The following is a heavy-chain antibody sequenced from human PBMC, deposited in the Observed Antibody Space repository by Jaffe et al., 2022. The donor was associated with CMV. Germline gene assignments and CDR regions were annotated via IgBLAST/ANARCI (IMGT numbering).Heavy chain of an antibody. V-gene: IGHV3-23*01. J-gene: IGHJ4*02. D-gene: IGHD2-15*01. Sequence: EVQLLESGGGLVQPGGSLRLSCAASGFTFSSYAMSWVRQAPGKGLEWVSAISGSGGSTYYADSVKGRFTISRDNSKNTLYLQMNSLRAEDTAVYYCAKEYTAPPDCSGGSCYPYWGQGTLVTVSS. CDR1: GFTFSSYA. CDR2: ISGSGGST. CDR3: AKEYTAPPDCSGGSCYPY.